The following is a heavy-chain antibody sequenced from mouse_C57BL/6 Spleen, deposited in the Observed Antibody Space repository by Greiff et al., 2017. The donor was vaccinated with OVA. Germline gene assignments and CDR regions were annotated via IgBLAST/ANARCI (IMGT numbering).Heavy chain of an antibody. J-gene: IGHJ2*01. CDR3: ARSGSSYYFDY. Sequence: QVQLQQPGAELVRPGSSVKLSCKASGYTFTSYWMDWVKQRPGQGLEWIGNIYPSDSETHYNQKFKDKATLTVDKSSSTAYMQLSSLTSEDSAVYYCARSGSSYYFDYWGQGTTLTVSS. CDR2: IYPSDSET. CDR1: GYTFTSYW. D-gene: IGHD1-1*01. V-gene: IGHV1-61*01.